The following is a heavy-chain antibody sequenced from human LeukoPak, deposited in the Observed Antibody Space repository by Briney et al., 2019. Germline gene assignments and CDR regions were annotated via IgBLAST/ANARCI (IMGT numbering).Heavy chain of an antibody. D-gene: IGHD4-23*01. CDR3: ARDSYGGNWSLGY. CDR1: GYTFTSYY. V-gene: IGHV1-46*01. Sequence: ASVKVSCKASGYTFTSYYMHWVRQAPGQGLEWMGIINPSGGSTSYAQKFQGRVTMTRDTSTSTAYMELSWLRSDDTAVYYCARDSYGGNWSLGYWGQGTLVTVSS. J-gene: IGHJ4*02. CDR2: INPSGGST.